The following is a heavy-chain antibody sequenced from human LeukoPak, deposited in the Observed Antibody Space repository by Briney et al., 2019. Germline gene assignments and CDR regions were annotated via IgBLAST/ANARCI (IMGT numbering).Heavy chain of an antibody. CDR2: ISSSCSYI. CDR1: GFTFSTYS. Sequence: GGSLRLSCAASGFTFSTYSMNWVRQAPGKGLEWVSSISSSCSYIDYADSVKGRFTISRDNAKNSLYLQMNSLRAEDAAVYYCARGARLKAVAGPFDYWGQGTLVTVSS. CDR3: ARGARLKAVAGPFDY. D-gene: IGHD6-19*01. J-gene: IGHJ4*02. V-gene: IGHV3-21*01.